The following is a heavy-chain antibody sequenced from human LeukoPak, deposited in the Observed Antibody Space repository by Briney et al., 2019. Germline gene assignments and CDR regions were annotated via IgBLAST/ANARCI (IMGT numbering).Heavy chain of an antibody. J-gene: IGHJ4*02. CDR1: GFTFTSYW. CDR3: ARRLPSTSSREY. CDR2: IYHDGSTK. V-gene: IGHV3-7*01. D-gene: IGHD2-2*01. Sequence: PGGSLRLSCVASGFTFTSYWMTWVRQAPGKGLEWVANIYHDGSTKNYVDSVKGRFTISRDNAKNSLYLQMNSLRAEDNGVYYCARRLPSTSSREYWGQGTLVTVSS.